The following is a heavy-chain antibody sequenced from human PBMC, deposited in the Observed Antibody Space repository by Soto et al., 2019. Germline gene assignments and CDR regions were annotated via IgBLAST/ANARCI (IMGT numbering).Heavy chain of an antibody. CDR3: ARPVTQYGSGSYFDY. Sequence: QLQLQESGPGLVKPSETLSLICTVSGGSISSSSYYWGWIRQSPEKGLEWIATIYYSGSTYYNPSLKSRVTISLDTSKNHFSLKLSSVTAADTAVYYCARPVTQYGSGSYFDYWGQGTLVTVSS. CDR1: GGSISSSSYY. CDR2: IYYSGST. D-gene: IGHD3-10*01. J-gene: IGHJ4*02. V-gene: IGHV4-39*02.